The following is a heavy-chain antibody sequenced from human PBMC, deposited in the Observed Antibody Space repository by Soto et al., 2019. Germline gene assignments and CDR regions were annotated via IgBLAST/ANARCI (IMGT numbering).Heavy chain of an antibody. CDR1: GGTFSSYA. J-gene: IGHJ6*02. D-gene: IGHD2-2*01. V-gene: IGHV1-69*13. Sequence: SVKVSCKASGGTFSSYAISWVRQAPGQGLEWMGGIIPTFGTANYAQKFQGRVTITADESTSTAYMELSSLRSEDTAVYYCARDGGGYCSSTSCQYPYYYYYGMDVWGQGTTVTVSS. CDR3: ARDGGGYCSSTSCQYPYYYYYGMDV. CDR2: IIPTFGTA.